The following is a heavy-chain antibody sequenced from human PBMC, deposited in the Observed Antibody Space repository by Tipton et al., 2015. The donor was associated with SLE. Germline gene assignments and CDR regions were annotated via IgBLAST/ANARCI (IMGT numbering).Heavy chain of an antibody. CDR2: IYHSGST. Sequence: TLSLTCAVSGGSISSSNWWSWVRQPPGKGLEWIGEIYHSGSTNYNPSLKSRVTISVDTSKNQFSLKLSSVTAADTAVYYCARDGQWLVFDYWGQGTLVTVSS. V-gene: IGHV4-4*02. CDR3: ARDGQWLVFDY. J-gene: IGHJ4*02. D-gene: IGHD6-19*01. CDR1: GGSISSSNW.